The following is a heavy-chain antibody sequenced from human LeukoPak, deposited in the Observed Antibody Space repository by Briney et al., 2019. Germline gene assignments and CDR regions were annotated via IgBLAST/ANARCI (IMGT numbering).Heavy chain of an antibody. CDR3: ARVVSRVLRYFDWGAKGGHFDY. CDR2: ISSSGSTI. D-gene: IGHD3-9*01. CDR1: GFTFSSYE. Sequence: GESLRLSCAASGFTFSSYEMNWVRQAPGKGLEWVSYISSSGSTIYYADSVRGRFTISRDNAKNSLYLQMNSLRAEDTAVYYCARVVSRVLRYFDWGAKGGHFDYWGQGTLVTVSS. J-gene: IGHJ4*02. V-gene: IGHV3-48*03.